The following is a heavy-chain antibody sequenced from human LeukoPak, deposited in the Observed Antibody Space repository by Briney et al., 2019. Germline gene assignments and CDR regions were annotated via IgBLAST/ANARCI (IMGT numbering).Heavy chain of an antibody. Sequence: SETLSLTCSVSGGSISSSSYYWGWIRQPPGKGLEWIGSIYYSGSTYYNPSLKSRVTISVDTSKNQFSLKLSSVTAADTAVYYCANLGHIVVVPAAMKYYYYGMDVWGQGTTVTVSS. CDR2: IYYSGST. V-gene: IGHV4-39*01. J-gene: IGHJ6*02. CDR3: ANLGHIVVVPAAMKYYYYGMDV. D-gene: IGHD2-2*01. CDR1: GGSISSSSYY.